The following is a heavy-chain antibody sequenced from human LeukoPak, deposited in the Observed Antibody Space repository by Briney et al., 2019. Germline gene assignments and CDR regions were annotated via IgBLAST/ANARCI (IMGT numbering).Heavy chain of an antibody. J-gene: IGHJ6*03. CDR2: INHSGST. CDR1: GGSFSGYY. Sequence: SETLSLTCAVYGGSFSGYYWSWIRQPPGKGLEWIGEINHSGSTNYNPSLKSRVTISVDTSKNQFSLKLSSVTAADTAVYYCATYGDSYYYYMDVWGKGTTVTISS. CDR3: ATYGDSYYYYMDV. V-gene: IGHV4-34*01. D-gene: IGHD4-17*01.